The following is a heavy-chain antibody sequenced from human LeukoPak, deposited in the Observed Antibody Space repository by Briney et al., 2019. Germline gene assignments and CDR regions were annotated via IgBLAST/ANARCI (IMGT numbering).Heavy chain of an antibody. J-gene: IGHJ6*03. V-gene: IGHV4-59*01. CDR3: ARGELGIAARTQPSGSLYYYYMDV. D-gene: IGHD6-6*01. Sequence: SETLSLTCTVSGGSISSCYWSWLRQPPGKGLEWIGYIYYSGSTNYNPSLKSRVTISVDTSKNQFSLKLSSVTAADTAVYYCARGELGIAARTQPSGSLYYYYMDVWGKGTTVTVSS. CDR1: GGSISSCY. CDR2: IYYSGST.